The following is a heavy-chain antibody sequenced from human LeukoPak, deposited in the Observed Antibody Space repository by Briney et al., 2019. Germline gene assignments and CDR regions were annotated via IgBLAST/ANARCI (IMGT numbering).Heavy chain of an antibody. V-gene: IGHV3-7*01. CDR3: ARIERFKWFGELLSTFNYYGMDV. J-gene: IGHJ6*02. D-gene: IGHD3-10*01. Sequence: GGSLRISCAASGFTFSSYWMSWVRQAPGKGLEWVANIKQDGSEKYYVDSVKGRFTISRDNAKNSLYLQMNSLRAEDTAVYYCARIERFKWFGELLSTFNYYGMDVWGQGTTVTVSS. CDR2: IKQDGSEK. CDR1: GFTFSSYW.